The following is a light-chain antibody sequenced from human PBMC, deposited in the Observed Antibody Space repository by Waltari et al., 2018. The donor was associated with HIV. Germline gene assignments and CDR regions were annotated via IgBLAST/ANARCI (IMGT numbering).Light chain of an antibody. CDR1: SGSVSASYH. V-gene: IGLV8-61*01. CDR3: ALYMGSGIRWV. J-gene: IGLJ3*02. Sequence: QTVVTQESSFSVSPGETVTLTCGLSSGSVSASYHPSWYQQTPGQAPRTLIYNTNTRASGGPMLFSGSILGNKAALTIAGAQADDESDYYCALYMGSGIRWVFGGGTKLTVL. CDR2: NTN.